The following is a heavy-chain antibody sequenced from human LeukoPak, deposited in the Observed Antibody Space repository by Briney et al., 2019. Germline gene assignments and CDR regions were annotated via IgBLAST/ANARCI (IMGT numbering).Heavy chain of an antibody. V-gene: IGHV4-39*07. CDR1: GDSFTSVTDY. Sequence: SETLSLTCAVSGDSFTSVTDYWAWIRQPPGKGLEWIATGDYSGGTYYNPSLESRVAISADMSKNQISLQLTSVTGADTAVYYCARVDGSPDYWGQGTLVTASS. CDR3: ARVDGSPDY. D-gene: IGHD2-15*01. J-gene: IGHJ4*02. CDR2: GDYSGGT.